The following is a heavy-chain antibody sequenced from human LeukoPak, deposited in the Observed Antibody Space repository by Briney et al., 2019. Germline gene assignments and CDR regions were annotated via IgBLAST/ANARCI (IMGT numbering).Heavy chain of an antibody. CDR3: ARSSEGQYYYDSSGFSYYYCYMDV. CDR1: GGSFSGYC. Sequence: SETLSLTCAVYGGSFSGYCWSWIRQPPGKGLEWIGEINHSGSTNYNPSLKSRVTISVDTSKNQFSLKLSSVTAADTAVYYCARSSEGQYYYDSSGFSYYYCYMDVWGKGTTVTISS. J-gene: IGHJ6*03. CDR2: INHSGST. D-gene: IGHD3-22*01. V-gene: IGHV4-34*01.